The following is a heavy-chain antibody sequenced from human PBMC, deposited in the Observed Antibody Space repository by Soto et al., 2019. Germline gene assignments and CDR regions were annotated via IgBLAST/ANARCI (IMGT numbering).Heavy chain of an antibody. CDR3: AGVNTVTTYYYYYGMDV. CDR1: GFTFISYA. Sequence: VRSLSLSCSASGFTFISYAMSWVRQAPGKGLEWVSAISGSGGSTYYADSVKGRFTISRDNSKNTLYLQMNSLRAEDTAVYYCAGVNTVTTYYYYYGMDVWGQGTTVTVSS. CDR2: ISGSGGST. V-gene: IGHV3-23*01. D-gene: IGHD4-17*01. J-gene: IGHJ6*02.